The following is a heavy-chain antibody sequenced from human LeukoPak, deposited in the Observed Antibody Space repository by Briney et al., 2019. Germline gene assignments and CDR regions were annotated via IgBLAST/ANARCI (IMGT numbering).Heavy chain of an antibody. CDR2: IYSGGST. D-gene: IGHD4-17*01. V-gene: IGHV3-53*01. CDR3: ARDLIGDYVN. J-gene: IGHJ4*02. Sequence: GVSLRLSCAASGFTFSSYAMSWVRQAPGKGLEWVSVIYSGGSTYYADSVKGRFTISRDNSKNTLYLQMNSLRAEDTAVYYCARDLIGDYVNWGQGTLVTVSS. CDR1: GFTFSSYA.